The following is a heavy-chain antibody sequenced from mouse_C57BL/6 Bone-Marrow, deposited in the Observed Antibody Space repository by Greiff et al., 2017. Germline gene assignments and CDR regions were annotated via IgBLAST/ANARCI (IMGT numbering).Heavy chain of an antibody. V-gene: IGHV5-4*01. CDR3: AREETHFDY. Sequence: EVKLVESGGGLVKPGGSLKLSCAASGFTFSSYAMSWVRQTPEKRLEWVATISDGGSYTYYPDNVKGRFTISRDNAKNNLYLQMSHLKSEDTAMYYCAREETHFDYWGQGTTLTVSS. CDR1: GFTFSSYA. CDR2: ISDGGSYT. J-gene: IGHJ2*01.